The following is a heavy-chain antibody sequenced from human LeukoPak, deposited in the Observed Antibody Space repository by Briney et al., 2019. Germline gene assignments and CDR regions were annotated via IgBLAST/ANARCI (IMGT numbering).Heavy chain of an antibody. Sequence: SETLSLTCAVYGGSFSGYYWSWIRQPPGKGLEWIGSIYYSGSTYYNPSLKSRVTISVDTSKNQFSLKLSSVTAADTAVYYCARDQSPFYDSSGYYYVWGQGTLVTVSS. D-gene: IGHD3-22*01. CDR2: IYYSGST. CDR3: ARDQSPFYDSSGYYYV. J-gene: IGHJ4*02. CDR1: GGSFSGYY. V-gene: IGHV4-34*01.